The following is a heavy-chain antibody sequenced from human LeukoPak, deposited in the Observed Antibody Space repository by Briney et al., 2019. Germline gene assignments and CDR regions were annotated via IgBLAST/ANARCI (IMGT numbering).Heavy chain of an antibody. Sequence: GSVKVSCKASGYTFTGYYMHWVRQAPGQGREWMGWINPNSGGTNYAQKFQGRVTMTRDTSISTAYMELSRLRSDDTAVYYCARGDKWELLYYFDYWGQGTLVTVSS. CDR3: ARGDKWELLYYFDY. CDR1: GYTFTGYY. CDR2: INPNSGGT. V-gene: IGHV1-2*02. D-gene: IGHD1-26*01. J-gene: IGHJ4*02.